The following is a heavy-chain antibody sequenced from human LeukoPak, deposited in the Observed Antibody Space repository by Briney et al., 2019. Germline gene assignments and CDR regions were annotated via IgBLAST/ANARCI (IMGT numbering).Heavy chain of an antibody. D-gene: IGHD4-23*01. CDR2: IYYSGST. CDR3: ARAPRGFPTPYNAFDI. V-gene: IGHV4-59*01. Sequence: SETLSLTCTVSGGSLSSYYWSWIRQPPGKGLEWIGYIYYSGSTNYNPSLKSRVTISVDTSKNQFSLKLSSVTAADTAVYYCARAPRGFPTPYNAFDIWGQGTMVTVSS. J-gene: IGHJ3*02. CDR1: GGSLSSYY.